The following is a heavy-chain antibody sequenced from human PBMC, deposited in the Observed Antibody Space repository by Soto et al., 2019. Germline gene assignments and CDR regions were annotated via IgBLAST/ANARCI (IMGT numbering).Heavy chain of an antibody. CDR3: ASGQQVILRYYYGLDV. CDR2: IYYDDGST. V-gene: IGHV3-53*02. Sequence: EVQLVETGGGLIQPGGSLRLSCAVSWVTVSTNYMSLVRQAPGKGLEWVSVIYYDDGSTYYADSVKGRFSISRDSSRNTLYLQMNSLRAEDTAVYYCASGQQVILRYYYGLDVWGQGTTVTVSS. CDR1: WVTVSTNY. J-gene: IGHJ6*02. D-gene: IGHD6-13*01.